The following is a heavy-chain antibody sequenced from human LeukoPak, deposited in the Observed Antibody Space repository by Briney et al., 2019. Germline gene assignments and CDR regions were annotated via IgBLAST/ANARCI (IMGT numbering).Heavy chain of an antibody. D-gene: IGHD3-9*01. CDR3: ARARTYYDILTGYVPGRDAFDI. V-gene: IGHV1-69*13. J-gene: IGHJ3*02. CDR1: GYTFTSYG. CDR2: IIPIFGTA. Sequence: SVKVSCKASGYTFTSYGISWVRRAPGQGLEWMGGIIPIFGTANYAQKFQGRVTITADESTSTAYMELSSLRSEDTAVYYCARARTYYDILTGYVPGRDAFDIWGQGTMVTVSS.